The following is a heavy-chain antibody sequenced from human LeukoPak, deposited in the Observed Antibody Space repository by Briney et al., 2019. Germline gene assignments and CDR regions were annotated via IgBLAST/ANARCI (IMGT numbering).Heavy chain of an antibody. CDR3: AKGPTSGTTRYFDP. CDR2: ISGSGGST. D-gene: IGHD4-17*01. Sequence: QPGGSLRLSCAASGFTFSNYNMNWVRQAPGKGLEWASAISGSGGSTYYADSVKGRFTISRDNSKNTLYLQMNSLRAEDTALYYCAKGPTSGTTRYFDPWGQGTLVTVSS. V-gene: IGHV3-23*01. J-gene: IGHJ5*02. CDR1: GFTFSNYN.